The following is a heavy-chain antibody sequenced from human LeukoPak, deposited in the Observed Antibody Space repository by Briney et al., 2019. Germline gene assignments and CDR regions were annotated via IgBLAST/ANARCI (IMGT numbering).Heavy chain of an antibody. CDR2: IYTSGST. V-gene: IGHV4-4*07. CDR3: ARVGTNPSQNWFDP. D-gene: IGHD2-8*01. CDR1: GGSISSYY. Sequence: SETLSLTCTVSGGSISSYYWSWIRQPAGKGLEWIGRIYTSGSTNYNPSLKSRVTMSVDTSKNQFSLKLSSVTAAGTAVYYCARVGTNPSQNWFDPWGQGTLVTVSS. J-gene: IGHJ5*02.